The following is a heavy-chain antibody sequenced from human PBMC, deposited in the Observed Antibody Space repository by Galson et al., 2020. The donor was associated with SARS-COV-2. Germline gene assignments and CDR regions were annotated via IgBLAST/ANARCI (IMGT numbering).Heavy chain of an antibody. V-gene: IGHV4-34*01. CDR2: ITPTGSP. CDR1: GGSIGTYY. J-gene: IGHJ3*02. CDR3: RSVLDGFDI. Sequence: SETLSLTCAVYGGSIGTYYWDWIRQPPGKGLEWIEDITPTGSPSYNASLQSRVTISVDTSKNQFSLKLSSVTAADTAIYYCRSVLDGFDIWGQGTMVTVSS.